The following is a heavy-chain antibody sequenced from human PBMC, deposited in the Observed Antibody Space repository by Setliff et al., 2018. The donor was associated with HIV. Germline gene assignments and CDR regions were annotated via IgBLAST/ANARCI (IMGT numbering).Heavy chain of an antibody. J-gene: IGHJ4*02. Sequence: SETLSLTCSVSGGSVGSGSYYWSWIRQSPGKGLEWLGYIYYGGSTTYNPSLKSRVTMSIDTSKNQFSLKLRSVTAADTAVYYCARDPPGYGDSNDYWGQGTLVTVSS. CDR2: IYYGGST. CDR1: GGSVGSGSYY. D-gene: IGHD4-17*01. CDR3: ARDPPGYGDSNDY. V-gene: IGHV4-61*01.